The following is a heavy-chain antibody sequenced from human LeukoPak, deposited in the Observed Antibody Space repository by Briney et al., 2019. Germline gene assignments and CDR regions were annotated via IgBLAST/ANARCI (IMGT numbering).Heavy chain of an antibody. V-gene: IGHV3-23*01. CDR2: ISGSGGNT. J-gene: IGHJ4*02. CDR1: GFTFSSYA. CDR3: AKGPKIPAPTYYFDY. D-gene: IGHD2-2*01. Sequence: GGSLRLSCAASGFTFSSYAMGWVRQAPGKGLGWISAISGSGGNTYYAASVKGRFTFSRDNSKNTLFLQMNSLRAEDTTVYYGAKGPKIPAPTYYFDYWGQGTLVTVSS.